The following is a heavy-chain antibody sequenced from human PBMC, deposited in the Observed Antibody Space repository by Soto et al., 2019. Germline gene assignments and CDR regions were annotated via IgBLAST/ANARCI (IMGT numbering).Heavy chain of an antibody. CDR3: AKAGGAAGTVDYFDY. V-gene: IGHV3-23*01. D-gene: IGHD6-13*01. CDR1: GFTFSNYA. Sequence: GGSLRLSCAASGFTFSNYAINWVRQSPGKGLEWVSVISGSVGSTYYAGSVKGRFTITRDNSKNTLYLQMNSLRAEDTAVYYCAKAGGAAGTVDYFDYWGQGTLVTVSS. J-gene: IGHJ4*02. CDR2: ISGSVGST.